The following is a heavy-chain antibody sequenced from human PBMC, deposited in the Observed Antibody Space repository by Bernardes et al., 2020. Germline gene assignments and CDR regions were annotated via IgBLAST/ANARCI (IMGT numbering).Heavy chain of an antibody. CDR1: GGNFSSYA. V-gene: IGHV1-69*13. J-gene: IGHJ5*02. Sequence: SVKVSCKASGGNFSSYAISWVRQAPGQGLEWMGGIIPIFGTANYAQKFQGRVTITADESTSTAYMELSSLRSEDTAVYYCAGRDCSSTSCYLNWFDPWGQGTLVTVSS. CDR2: IIPIFGTA. CDR3: AGRDCSSTSCYLNWFDP. D-gene: IGHD2-2*01.